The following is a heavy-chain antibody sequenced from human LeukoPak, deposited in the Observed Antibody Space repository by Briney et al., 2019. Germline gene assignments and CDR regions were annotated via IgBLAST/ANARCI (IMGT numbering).Heavy chain of an antibody. CDR1: GFTFSSYA. CDR3: AKDRRFGELYFDY. V-gene: IGHV3-23*01. Sequence: QPGGSLRLSCAASGFTFSSYAMSWVRQAPGKGLEWVSAISGSGGSTYYADSAKGRFTISRDNSKNTLYLQMNSLRAEDTAVYYCAKDRRFGELYFDYWGQGTLVTVSS. D-gene: IGHD3-10*01. J-gene: IGHJ4*02. CDR2: ISGSGGST.